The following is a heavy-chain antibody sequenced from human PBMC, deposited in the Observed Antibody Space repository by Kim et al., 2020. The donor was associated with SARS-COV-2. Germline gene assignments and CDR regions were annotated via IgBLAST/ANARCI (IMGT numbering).Heavy chain of an antibody. V-gene: IGHV5-10-1*01. D-gene: IGHD3-10*01. CDR1: GYSFTSYW. CDR3: ARHGSLREGNMDV. Sequence: GESRKISCKGVGYSFTSYWISWVRQMPGKGLEWMGRIDPSDSYTNYSPSFQGHVTISADKSISTAYLQWSSLKASDTAMYYCARHGSLREGNMDVWGQGTTVTVCS. J-gene: IGHJ6*02. CDR2: IDPSDSYT.